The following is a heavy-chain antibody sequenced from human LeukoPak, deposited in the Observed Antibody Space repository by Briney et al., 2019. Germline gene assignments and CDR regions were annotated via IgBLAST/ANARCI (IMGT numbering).Heavy chain of an antibody. CDR3: TYFGYSYGPFDY. J-gene: IGHJ4*02. D-gene: IGHD5-18*01. V-gene: IGHV3-23*01. CDR2: ISGSGGST. Sequence: GGFPRLSCAASGFTFSSYAMSWVRQAPGKGLEWVSAISGSGGSTYYADSVKGRFTISRDNSKNTLYLQMNSLRAEDTAVYYCTYFGYSYGPFDYWGQGTLVTVSS. CDR1: GFTFSSYA.